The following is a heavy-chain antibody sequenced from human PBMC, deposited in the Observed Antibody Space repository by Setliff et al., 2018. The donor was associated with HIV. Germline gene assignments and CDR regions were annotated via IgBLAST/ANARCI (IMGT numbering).Heavy chain of an antibody. D-gene: IGHD3-3*01. V-gene: IGHV4-61*02. J-gene: IGHJ4*02. CDR3: ARSIVAVASGYYYFEY. CDR2: IYTSGST. CDR1: GGSISSGSYY. Sequence: PSETLSLTCTVSGGSISSGSYYWSWIRQPAGKGLEWIGRIYTSGSTNYNHSLKSRVTISVDTSKNQFSLRLSSVAAGDTAVYYCARSIVAVASGYYYFEYWGQGTLVTVSS.